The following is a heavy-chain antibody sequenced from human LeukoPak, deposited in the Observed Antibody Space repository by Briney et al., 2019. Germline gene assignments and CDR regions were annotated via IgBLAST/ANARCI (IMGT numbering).Heavy chain of an antibody. Sequence: QAGGSLRLSCAASGFTFNNYAMSWVRQAPGRGLECVSSLSGSGANPYYADSVKGRFVISRDNAKKFLYLQMNSLRAEDTAVYYCASIHYDSSGYPDYWGQGTLVTVSS. CDR2: LSGSGANP. V-gene: IGHV3-23*01. CDR3: ASIHYDSSGYPDY. D-gene: IGHD3-22*01. J-gene: IGHJ4*02. CDR1: GFTFNNYA.